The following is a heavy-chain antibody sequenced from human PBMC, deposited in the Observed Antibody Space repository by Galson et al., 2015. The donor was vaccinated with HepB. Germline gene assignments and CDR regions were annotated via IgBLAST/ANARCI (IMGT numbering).Heavy chain of an antibody. V-gene: IGHV6-1*01. D-gene: IGHD3-9*01. Sequence: CAISGDSVSSTGAAWNWIRQSPSRGLEWLGRTFYRTKWCNEYAVSVKGRITINPDTSKNQFSLQLKSVTPEDTAVYYCARDPYFDILERVWFDPWGQGTLVTVSS. CDR3: ARDPYFDILERVWFDP. CDR1: GDSVSSTGAA. J-gene: IGHJ5*02. CDR2: TFYRTKWCN.